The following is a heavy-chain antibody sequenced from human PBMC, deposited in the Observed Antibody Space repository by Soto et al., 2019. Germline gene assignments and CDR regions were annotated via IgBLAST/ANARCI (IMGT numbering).Heavy chain of an antibody. CDR3: ARGLGGRMDD. CDR1: GTIFSSYT. D-gene: IGHD3-16*01. J-gene: IGHJ6*02. CDR2: IIPILGET. V-gene: IGHV1-69*08. Sequence: QVQLVQSGAEVKKPGSSVRVSCKASGTIFSSYTISWVRQAPGQGLEWMGRIIPILGETNSAQKFQGRVTLPADKSTNTAYMQLNSLRLEDTAVYYCARGLGGRMDDWGQGTTVTVSS.